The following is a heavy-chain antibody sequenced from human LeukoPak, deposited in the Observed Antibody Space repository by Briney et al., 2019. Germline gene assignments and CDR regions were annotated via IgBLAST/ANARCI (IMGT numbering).Heavy chain of an antibody. CDR1: GGSISSYY. V-gene: IGHV4-59*01. CDR3: ASSIAARPDYYFDY. CDR2: IYYSGST. J-gene: IGHJ4*02. Sequence: SETLSLTCTVSGGSISSYYWSWLRQPPGKGLEWIGYIYYSGSTDYNPSLMSRVTISVDTSKNQFSLKLSSVTAADTAVYYCASSIAARPDYYFDYWGQGTLVTVSS. D-gene: IGHD6-6*01.